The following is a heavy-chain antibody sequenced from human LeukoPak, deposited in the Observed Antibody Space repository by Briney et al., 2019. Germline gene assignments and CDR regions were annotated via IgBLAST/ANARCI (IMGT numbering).Heavy chain of an antibody. D-gene: IGHD6-13*01. V-gene: IGHV3-21*01. CDR2: ISSSSSYI. Sequence: PGGSLRLSCAASGFTFSSYSMNWVRQAPGKGLEWVSSISSSSSYIYYADSVKGRFTISRDNAKNSLYLQMNSLRAEDTAVYYCARVIAGKTHQDYWGQGTLVTVSS. CDR1: GFTFSSYS. J-gene: IGHJ4*02. CDR3: ARVIAGKTHQDY.